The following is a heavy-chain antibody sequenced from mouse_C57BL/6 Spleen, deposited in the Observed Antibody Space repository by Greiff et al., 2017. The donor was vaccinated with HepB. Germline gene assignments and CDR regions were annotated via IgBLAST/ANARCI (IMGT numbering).Heavy chain of an antibody. CDR2: IHPNSGST. J-gene: IGHJ4*01. Sequence: QVQLQQPGAELVKPGASVKLSCKASGYTFTSYWMHWVKQRPGQGLEWIGMIHPNSGSTNYNEKFKSKATLTVDKSSSTAYMQLSSLTSEDSAVYYCARSTRGYAMDYWGRGTAVTVSS. CDR3: ARSTRGYAMDY. V-gene: IGHV1-64*01. CDR1: GYTFTSYW.